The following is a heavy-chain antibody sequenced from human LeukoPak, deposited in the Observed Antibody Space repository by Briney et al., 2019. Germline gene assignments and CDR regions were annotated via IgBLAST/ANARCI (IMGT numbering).Heavy chain of an antibody. CDR2: INSDGSST. CDR1: GFSISDYW. Sequence: PGGSLRLSCAASGFSISDYWMHWVRQAPGKGPIWVSRINSDGSSTSYADSVKGRFTVSRDNAKNTLYLQMNSLRAEDTAVYYCASGYSGYGVGYWGQGTLVTVSS. V-gene: IGHV3-74*01. D-gene: IGHD5-12*01. J-gene: IGHJ4*02. CDR3: ASGYSGYGVGY.